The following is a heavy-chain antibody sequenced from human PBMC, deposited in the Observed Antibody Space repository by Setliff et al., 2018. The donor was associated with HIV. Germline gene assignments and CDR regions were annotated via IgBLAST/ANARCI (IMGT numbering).Heavy chain of an antibody. J-gene: IGHJ5*02. D-gene: IGHD6-13*01. Sequence: SVKVSCKAYGGTFSNYGISWVRQAPGQGLEWMGGIIPIFGTANYAQKFQGRVTITADASTSTAYMELSSLSPEDRAVDYCARDQPTVYYTSWYDSGEYNWFDPWGQGTLVTVSS. CDR3: ARDQPTVYYTSWYDSGEYNWFDP. CDR2: IIPIFGTA. CDR1: GGTFSNYG. V-gene: IGHV1-69*13.